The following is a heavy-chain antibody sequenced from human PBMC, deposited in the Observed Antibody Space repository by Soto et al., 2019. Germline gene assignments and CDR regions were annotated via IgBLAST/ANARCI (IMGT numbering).Heavy chain of an antibody. D-gene: IGHD3-10*01. Sequence: QVQLVQSGAEVKKPGASVKVSCKASGYTFTSYGISWVRQAPGQGLEWMGWISAYNGNTNYAQKLQGRVTMTTDTTQSTAYMELSSLRSDDTAVYYCARAYYYGSGRVYYYGMDVWGQGTTVTVSS. CDR3: ARAYYYGSGRVYYYGMDV. V-gene: IGHV1-18*01. CDR2: ISAYNGNT. CDR1: GYTFTSYG. J-gene: IGHJ6*02.